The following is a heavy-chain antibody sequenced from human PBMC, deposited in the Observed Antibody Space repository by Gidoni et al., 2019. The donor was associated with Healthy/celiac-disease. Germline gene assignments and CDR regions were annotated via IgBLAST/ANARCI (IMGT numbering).Heavy chain of an antibody. CDR2: INHSGST. D-gene: IGHD2-2*01. J-gene: IGHJ4*02. Sequence: QVQLQPWGAGLLKPSETLSLTCAVYGGSFRGYYWSWIRQPPGKGLEWIGEINHSGSTNYNPPLKSRVTISVDTSKNQFSLKLSSVTAADTAVYYCARAPRKSGCSSTSCYLDYWGQGTLVTVSS. CDR3: ARAPRKSGCSSTSCYLDY. V-gene: IGHV4-34*01. CDR1: GGSFRGYY.